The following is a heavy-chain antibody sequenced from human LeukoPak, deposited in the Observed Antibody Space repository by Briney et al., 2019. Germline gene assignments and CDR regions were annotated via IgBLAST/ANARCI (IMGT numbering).Heavy chain of an antibody. CDR1: GGSFSGYY. CDR3: ARARTSVRGVNFYYYYYGMDV. J-gene: IGHJ6*02. D-gene: IGHD3-10*01. Sequence: SETLSLTCAVYGGSFSGYYWSWIRQPPGKGLEWIGEINHSGSTNYNPSLKSRVTISVDTSKNQFSLKLSSVTAADTAVYYCARARTSVRGVNFYYYYYGMDVWGQGTTVTVSS. CDR2: INHSGST. V-gene: IGHV4-34*01.